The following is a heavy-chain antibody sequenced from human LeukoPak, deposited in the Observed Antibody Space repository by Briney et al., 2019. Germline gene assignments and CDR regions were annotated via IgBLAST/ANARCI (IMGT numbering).Heavy chain of an antibody. CDR1: GYTFTSYG. Sequence: ASVKVSCKASGYTFTSYGISWVRQAPGQGLEWMGWISAYNGNTNYAQKLQGRVTMTTDTSTSTAYMELRSLRSDDTAVYYCARDRRYDSSGALDYWGQGTLVTVSS. CDR2: ISAYNGNT. V-gene: IGHV1-18*01. D-gene: IGHD3-22*01. CDR3: ARDRRYDSSGALDY. J-gene: IGHJ4*02.